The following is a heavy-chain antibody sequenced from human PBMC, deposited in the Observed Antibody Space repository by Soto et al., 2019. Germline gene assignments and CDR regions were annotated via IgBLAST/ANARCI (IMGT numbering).Heavy chain of an antibody. D-gene: IGHD3-10*01. J-gene: IGHJ6*02. V-gene: IGHV4-30-4*02. CDR3: ARGVGFGYYYYHMDL. CDR2: TQYSGST. Sequence: SETLSLTCTVSGASISSDDYYWTWIRQPPGKGLEWIGNTQYSGSTYYNPSLKSRVTISVDTSKNQFSLKLTSVTAADTAVYYCARGVGFGYYYYHMDLWGQGTPVTVSS. CDR1: GASISSDDYY.